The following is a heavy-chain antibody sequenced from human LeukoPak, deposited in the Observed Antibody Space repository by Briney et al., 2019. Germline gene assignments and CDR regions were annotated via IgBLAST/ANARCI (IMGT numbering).Heavy chain of an antibody. D-gene: IGHD3-22*01. V-gene: IGHV4-59*01. CDR3: ARAAPNNYYDSRGLFDY. CDR2: IYYSGST. Sequence: SETLSLTCTVSGGSISSYYWSWIRQPPGKGLEWIGYIYYSGSTNYNPSLKSRVTISVDTSKNQFSLKLSSVTAADTAVYYCARAAPNNYYDSRGLFDYWGQGTLATVSS. CDR1: GGSISSYY. J-gene: IGHJ4*02.